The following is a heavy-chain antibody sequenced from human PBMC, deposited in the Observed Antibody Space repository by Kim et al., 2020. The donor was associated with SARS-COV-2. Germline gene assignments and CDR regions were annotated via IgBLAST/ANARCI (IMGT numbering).Heavy chain of an antibody. CDR3: ARGNDP. V-gene: IGHV1-8*01. J-gene: IGHJ5*02. Sequence: TSGDTGYAQELQGRVTMTRNTSISTAYMELSSLRSEDTAVYYCARGNDPWGQGTLVTVSS. CDR2: TSGDT.